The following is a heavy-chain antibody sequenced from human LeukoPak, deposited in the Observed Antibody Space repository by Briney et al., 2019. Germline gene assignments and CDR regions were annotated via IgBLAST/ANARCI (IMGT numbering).Heavy chain of an antibody. CDR1: GDTLTELS. D-gene: IGHD3-10*01. V-gene: IGHV1-24*01. CDR2: FVPEDGET. J-gene: IGHJ4*02. Sequence: ASVKVSFKLSGDTLTELSMHWVRQSPGKGLEWMGGFVPEDGETIYAQKFQGRVTMTEDTSTDTAYMELSSLRSDDTAVYFCATLPRGHLFDSWGQGTLVTVSS. CDR3: ATLPRGHLFDS.